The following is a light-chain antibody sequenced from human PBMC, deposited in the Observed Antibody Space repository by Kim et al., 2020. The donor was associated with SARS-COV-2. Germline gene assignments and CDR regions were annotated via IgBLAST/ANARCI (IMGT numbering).Light chain of an antibody. Sequence: GQSVTISCTGTSSDVGGYNYVSWYQQHPGKAPKLMIYDVSKRPSGVPDRFSGSKSGNTASLTISGLQAEDEDDYYCCSYAGSYTVVFGGGTQLTVL. J-gene: IGLJ2*01. CDR3: CSYAGSYTVV. V-gene: IGLV2-11*01. CDR1: SSDVGGYNY. CDR2: DVS.